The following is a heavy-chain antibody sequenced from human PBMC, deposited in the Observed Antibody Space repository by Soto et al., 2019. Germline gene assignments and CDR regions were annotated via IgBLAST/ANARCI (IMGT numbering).Heavy chain of an antibody. D-gene: IGHD6-19*01. Sequence: ASVKVSGKASGYTFTSYGISWVRQAPGQGLEWMGWISAYNGNTNYAQKLQGRVTMTTDTSTSTAYMELRSLRSDDTAVYYCARDLGGAVAGTISFDYWGQGTLVTVSS. CDR3: ARDLGGAVAGTISFDY. J-gene: IGHJ4*02. CDR1: GYTFTSYG. V-gene: IGHV1-18*04. CDR2: ISAYNGNT.